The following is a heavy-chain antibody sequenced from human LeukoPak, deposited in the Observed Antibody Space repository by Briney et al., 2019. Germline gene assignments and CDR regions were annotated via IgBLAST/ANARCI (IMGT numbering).Heavy chain of an antibody. CDR1: GYTFTGYY. V-gene: IGHV1-2*02. D-gene: IGHD2-21*02. CDR2: INPNSGGT. J-gene: IGHJ3*02. Sequence: ASVKVSCKASGYTFTGYYIHWVRQAPGQGLEWMGWINPNSGGTNYAQKFQGRVTMTRDTSISTAYMELSRLRSDDTAVYYCARDRCGGDCYSGAFDIWGQGTMVTVSS. CDR3: ARDRCGGDCYSGAFDI.